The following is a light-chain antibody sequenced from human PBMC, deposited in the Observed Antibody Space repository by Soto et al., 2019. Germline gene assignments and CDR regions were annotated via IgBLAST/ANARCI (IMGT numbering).Light chain of an antibody. V-gene: IGLV2-14*01. Sequence: QSALTQPASVSGSPGQSITISCTETSSDVGGYNYVSWYQQHPDKAPKLIIYDVNDRPSGVSNRFSGSKSGNTASLTISGLQAEDEADYYCSSYTSSSTPYVFGTGTKVTVL. J-gene: IGLJ1*01. CDR1: SSDVGGYNY. CDR3: SSYTSSSTPYV. CDR2: DVN.